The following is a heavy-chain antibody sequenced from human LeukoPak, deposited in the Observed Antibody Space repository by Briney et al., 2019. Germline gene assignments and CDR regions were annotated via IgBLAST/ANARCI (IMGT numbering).Heavy chain of an antibody. J-gene: IGHJ4*02. CDR3: ASDRSGYYPY. D-gene: IGHD3-22*01. CDR1: GGSISSGSYY. V-gene: IGHV4-61*02. Sequence: SQTLSLTCTVSGGSISSGSYYWSWIRQPAGKGLEWIGRIYTSGSTNYNPSLKSRVTISADTSTNQFSLKLSSVTAADTAVYYCASDRSGYYPYWGQGTLVTVSS. CDR2: IYTSGST.